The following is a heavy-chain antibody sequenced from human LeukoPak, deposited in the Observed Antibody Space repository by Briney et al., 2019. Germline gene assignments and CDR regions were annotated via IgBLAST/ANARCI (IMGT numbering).Heavy chain of an antibody. CDR2: IYYSGST. D-gene: IGHD6-19*01. V-gene: IGHV4-39*07. CDR1: GGSISSSSYY. J-gene: IGHJ4*02. CDR3: ARTTGYSSGWYYFDY. Sequence: SETLSLTCTVSGGSISSSSYYWGWIRQPPGKGLEWIGSIYYSGSTNYNPSLKSRVTISVDTSKNQFSLKLSSVTAADTAVYYCARTTGYSSGWYYFDYWGQGTLVAVSS.